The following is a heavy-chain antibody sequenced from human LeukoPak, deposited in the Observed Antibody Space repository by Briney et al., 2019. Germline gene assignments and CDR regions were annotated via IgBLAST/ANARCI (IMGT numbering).Heavy chain of an antibody. CDR1: GYTFTSYG. CDR2: ISAYNGNT. D-gene: IGHD3-10*01. CDR3: ARDMMVRGVIISSALAPYYYYYMDV. V-gene: IGHV1-18*01. J-gene: IGHJ6*03. Sequence: ASVKVSCKASGYTFTSYGISWVRQAPGQGLEWMGWISAYNGNTNYAQKLQGRVTMTTDTSTSTAYMELRSLRSDDTAVYYCARDMMVRGVIISSALAPYYYYYMDVWGKGTTVTVSS.